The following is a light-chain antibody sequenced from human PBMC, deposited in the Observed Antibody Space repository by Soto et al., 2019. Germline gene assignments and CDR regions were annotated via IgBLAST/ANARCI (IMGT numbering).Light chain of an antibody. J-gene: IGLJ2*01. CDR1: SGHSSYA. Sequence: QPVLTQSPSASASLGASVKLTCTLSSGHSSYAIAWHQQQPEKGPRYLMNLNNDGSHIKGDGVPDRFSGSTSGAERYLTISSLQSEDEADYYCQTWGTGFHVVFGGGTKLTVL. CDR2: LNNDGSH. CDR3: QTWGTGFHVV. V-gene: IGLV4-69*01.